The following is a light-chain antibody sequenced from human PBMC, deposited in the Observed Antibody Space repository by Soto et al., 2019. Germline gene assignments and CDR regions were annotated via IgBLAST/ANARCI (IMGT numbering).Light chain of an antibody. CDR3: CSYAGSYTSYV. CDR2: DVS. Sequence: QSALTQPRSVSGSPGQSVTISCTGTSSDVGGYNYVSWYQQHPGKAPKRMIYDVSKRASGVPDRFSGSKSGNTASLTISGLQAEDEADYYCCSYAGSYTSYVFGTGTKLTVL. V-gene: IGLV2-11*01. CDR1: SSDVGGYNY. J-gene: IGLJ1*01.